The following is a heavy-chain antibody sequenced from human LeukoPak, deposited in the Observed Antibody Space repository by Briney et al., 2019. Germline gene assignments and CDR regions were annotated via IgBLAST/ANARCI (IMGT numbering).Heavy chain of an antibody. CDR3: ARDHPDYYYYGMDV. Sequence: GGSLRLSCAASGFTFSSYSMNWVRQAPGKGLEWVSVIYSGGSTYYADSVKGRFTISRDNSKNTLYLQMNSLRAEDTAVYYCARDHPDYYYYGMDVWGQGTTVTVSS. J-gene: IGHJ6*02. CDR1: GFTFSSYS. CDR2: IYSGGST. V-gene: IGHV3-53*01.